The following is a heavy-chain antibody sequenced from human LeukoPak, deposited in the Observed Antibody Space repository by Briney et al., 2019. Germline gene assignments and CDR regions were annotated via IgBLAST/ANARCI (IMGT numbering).Heavy chain of an antibody. D-gene: IGHD3-9*01. V-gene: IGHV4-59*01. J-gene: IGHJ3*02. Sequence: TSETLSLTCTVSGGSISGYYWSWIRQPPGKGLEWIGYIYYDGSTNYDPSLKSRVTFSLDTSKNQFSLRLSSVTAADTAVYYCARGILTGPIYAFDIWGQGTMVTVSS. CDR3: ARGILTGPIYAFDI. CDR1: GGSISGYY. CDR2: IYYDGST.